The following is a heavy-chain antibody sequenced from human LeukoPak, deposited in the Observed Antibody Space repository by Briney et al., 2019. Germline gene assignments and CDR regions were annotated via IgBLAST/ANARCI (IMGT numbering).Heavy chain of an antibody. J-gene: IGHJ6*02. Sequence: ASVKVSCKASGYTFTSYGISWVRQAPGQGLEWMGWISAYNGNTNYAQKLQGRVTMTTDTSTSTAYMELRSLRSDDTAVYYCARVRLEYDSSGYYSYYYYGMDVWGQGTTVTVSS. CDR3: ARVRLEYDSSGYYSYYYYGMDV. CDR2: ISAYNGNT. CDR1: GYTFTSYG. D-gene: IGHD3-22*01. V-gene: IGHV1-18*01.